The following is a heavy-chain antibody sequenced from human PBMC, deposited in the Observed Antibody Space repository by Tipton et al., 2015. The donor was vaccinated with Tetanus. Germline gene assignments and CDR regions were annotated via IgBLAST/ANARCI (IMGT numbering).Heavy chain of an antibody. J-gene: IGHJ3*02. D-gene: IGHD3-22*01. CDR1: GYSFTSYW. Sequence: QLVQSGAEVKKPGESLKISCKGSGYSFTSYWIGWVRQMPGKGLEWMGIIYPGDSDTRYSPSFQGRVTISADKSISTAYLQWSSLKASDTAMYYCARHGTYYYDSSGYYGAFDIWGQGTMVTVSS. CDR3: ARHGTYYYDSSGYYGAFDI. V-gene: IGHV5-51*01. CDR2: IYPGDSDT.